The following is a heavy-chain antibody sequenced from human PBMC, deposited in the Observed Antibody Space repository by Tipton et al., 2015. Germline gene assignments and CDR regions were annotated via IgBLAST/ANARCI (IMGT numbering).Heavy chain of an antibody. J-gene: IGHJ4*02. CDR3: VRSPYHFIPKADIKAGYFDY. CDR2: INPDADDT. D-gene: IGHD3-16*01. V-gene: IGHV3-74*01. CDR1: GFGLSSYW. Sequence: SLRLSCEASGFGLSSYWMHWVRQALGQGLVWVSRINPDADDTTYADSVKGRFTISRDYAKNTVFLQMNSLRPEDTAVYYCVRSPYHFIPKADIKAGYFDYWGQGALVTVSS.